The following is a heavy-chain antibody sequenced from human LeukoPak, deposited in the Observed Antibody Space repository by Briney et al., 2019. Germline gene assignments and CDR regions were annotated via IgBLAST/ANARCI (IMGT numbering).Heavy chain of an antibody. V-gene: IGHV4-59*01. J-gene: IGHJ5*02. CDR3: ARGAMVRGVIVASNWFEP. D-gene: IGHD3-10*01. Sequence: PSEALSLTCTVSGGSISSYYWSWIRQPPGKGLEWIGYIYYSGSTNYNPSLKSRVNIPVDTSKNQFSLKLISVTAADTAVYYCARGAMVRGVIVASNWFEPWGQGTLVTVSS. CDR1: GGSISSYY. CDR2: IYYSGST.